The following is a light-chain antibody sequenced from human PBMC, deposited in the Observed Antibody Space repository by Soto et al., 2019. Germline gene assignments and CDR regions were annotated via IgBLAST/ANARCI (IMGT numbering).Light chain of an antibody. CDR2: GSS. Sequence: EIVLTQSPGTLSLSPGDRATLYCRASQSVDNYLAWYQQKSGQAPRLLVYGSSIRPTGIPARFSGSGSGADFTLTISSLEPEDFAVYYCQQRRELPRTFGQGTKLEIK. J-gene: IGKJ2*02. CDR3: QQRRELPRT. V-gene: IGKV3-11*01. CDR1: QSVDNY.